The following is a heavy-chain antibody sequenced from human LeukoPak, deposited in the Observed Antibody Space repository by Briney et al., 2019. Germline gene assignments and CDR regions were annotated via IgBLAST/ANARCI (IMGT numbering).Heavy chain of an antibody. CDR2: FDPEDGET. CDR1: GYTLTELS. V-gene: IGHV1-24*01. J-gene: IGHJ4*02. Sequence: ASVKVSCKVSGYTLTELSMHWVRQAPGKGLEWMGGFDPEDGETIYAQKFQGRVTMTEDTSTDTAYMELSSLRSEDTAVYYCATELGIVGATKFVDYWGQGTLVTVSS. D-gene: IGHD1-26*01. CDR3: ATELGIVGATKFVDY.